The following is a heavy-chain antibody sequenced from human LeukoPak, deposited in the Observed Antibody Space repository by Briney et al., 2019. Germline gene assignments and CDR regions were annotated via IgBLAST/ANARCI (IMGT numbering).Heavy chain of an antibody. V-gene: IGHV4-59*08. Sequence: PSETLSLTCTVSGGSISSYYWSWIRQPPGKGLEWIGYIYYSGSTNYNPSLKSRVTISVDTSKNQFSLKLSSVTAADTAVYYCARLVWFGGTYYFDYWGQGTLVTVSS. CDR1: GGSISSYY. CDR2: IYYSGST. J-gene: IGHJ4*02. CDR3: ARLVWFGGTYYFDY. D-gene: IGHD3-10*01.